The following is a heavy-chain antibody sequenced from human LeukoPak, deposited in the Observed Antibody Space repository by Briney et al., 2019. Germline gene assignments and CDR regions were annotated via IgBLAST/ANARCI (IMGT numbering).Heavy chain of an antibody. CDR3: AQDISWFAFHM. J-gene: IGHJ3*02. V-gene: IGHV3-48*03. CDR2: IGSSDSTT. CDR1: GFTFSSYE. D-gene: IGHD3-10*01. Sequence: PGGSLRLSCVASGFTFSSYEMNWVRQAPGKGLEWLSYIGSSDSTTHYADSVKGRFTISRDNAKNSLYLQMNSLRVDDTALYYCAQDISWFAFHMWGLGTRVTVSS.